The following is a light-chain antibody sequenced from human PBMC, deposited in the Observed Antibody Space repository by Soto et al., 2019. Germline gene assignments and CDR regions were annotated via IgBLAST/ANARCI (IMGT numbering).Light chain of an antibody. Sequence: EIVMTQSPATLSVSPGERATLSCRASQSVSSNLAWYQQKPGQAPRLLIYGASTWATGIPARFSGSGSGTDFTLTISSLQSEDFAVYYCQQYNNWPRTFGQGTKVEIK. V-gene: IGKV3-15*01. CDR3: QQYNNWPRT. CDR2: GAS. CDR1: QSVSSN. J-gene: IGKJ1*01.